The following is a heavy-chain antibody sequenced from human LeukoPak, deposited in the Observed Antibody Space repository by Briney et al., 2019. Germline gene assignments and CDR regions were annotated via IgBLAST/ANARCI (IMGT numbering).Heavy chain of an antibody. D-gene: IGHD5-24*01. CDR1: GFTFSSYE. V-gene: IGHV3-48*03. CDR3: SREGSDGYNFDY. Sequence: GGSLRLSCAASGFTFSSYELIWVRQAPGRGLEWVSYINPSGARIYYADSAKGRFTISRDNAKNSLYLQMNSLRAEDTGVYYCSREGSDGYNFDYWGQGTLVTVSS. CDR2: INPSGARI. J-gene: IGHJ4*02.